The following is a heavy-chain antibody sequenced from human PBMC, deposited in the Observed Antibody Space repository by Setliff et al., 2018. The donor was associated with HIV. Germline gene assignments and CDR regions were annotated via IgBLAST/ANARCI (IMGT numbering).Heavy chain of an antibody. D-gene: IGHD1-26*01. Sequence: SDNLSLPCTVSGAPSIYFWGWTRQPPGKALEWIGSVYYSGSTYYNPSLKSRVTISMDTSKNQFPLKLNTVTAADTAVYYCAKDRSGSYRTFDYWGQGILVTSPQ. V-gene: IGHV4-39*06. CDR3: AKDRSGSYRTFDY. J-gene: IGHJ4*02. CDR2: VYYSGST. CDR1: GAPSIYF.